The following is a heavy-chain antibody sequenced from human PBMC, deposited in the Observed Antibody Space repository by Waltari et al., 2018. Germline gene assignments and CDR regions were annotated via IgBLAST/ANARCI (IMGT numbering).Heavy chain of an antibody. V-gene: IGHV3-74*01. CDR1: GFPFGSHW. D-gene: IGHD5-18*01. Sequence: EVQLVESGGGLVQPGGSLRLSCAASGFPFGSHWMHWVRQVPGKGLVGVSRINCGGTITAYAESVKGRFTISRDNAENTLYLHMSSLRAEDTAIYYCAKECVDTAICDYWSQGSLVTVSS. CDR3: AKECVDTAICDY. CDR2: INCGGTIT. J-gene: IGHJ4*02.